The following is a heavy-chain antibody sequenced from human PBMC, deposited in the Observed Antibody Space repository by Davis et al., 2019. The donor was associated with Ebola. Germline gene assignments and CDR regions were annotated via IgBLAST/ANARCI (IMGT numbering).Heavy chain of an antibody. D-gene: IGHD2-2*01. CDR2: IRSKANSYAT. V-gene: IGHV3-73*01. J-gene: IGHJ4*02. Sequence: GESLKISCAASGFTFSGSAMHWVRQASGKGLEWVGCIRSKANSYATAYAASVKGRFTISRDDSKNTAYLQMNSLKTEDTAVYYCTSPVEWGKYYFDYWGQGTLVTVTS. CDR1: GFTFSGSA. CDR3: TSPVEWGKYYFDY.